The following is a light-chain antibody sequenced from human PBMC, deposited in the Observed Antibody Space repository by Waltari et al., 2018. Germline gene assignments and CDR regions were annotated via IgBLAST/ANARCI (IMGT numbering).Light chain of an antibody. J-gene: IGKJ5*01. CDR2: LGS. Sequence: DIEMTQSPLSLPVTPGEPASISCRSSQSFLNSNGYNYLDWYLQKPGQSPQLLIYLGSTLASGVPERFSGSGSGTEFTLKISRVEAEDVGVYYCMQALQTPTFGQGTRLEIK. V-gene: IGKV2-28*01. CDR3: MQALQTPT. CDR1: QSFLNSNGYNY.